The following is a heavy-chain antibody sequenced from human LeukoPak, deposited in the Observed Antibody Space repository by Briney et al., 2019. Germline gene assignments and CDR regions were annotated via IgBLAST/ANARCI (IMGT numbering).Heavy chain of an antibody. D-gene: IGHD6-13*01. CDR2: INHSGST. CDR1: GGSISSSSYY. CDR3: ARGNRSSWLDY. V-gene: IGHV4-39*07. J-gene: IGHJ4*02. Sequence: SETLSLTCTVSGGSISSSSYYWGWIRQPPGKGLEWIGEINHSGSTHYNPSLKSRVTISVDTSKNQFSLKLSSVTAADTAVYYCARGNRSSWLDYWGQGTLVTVSS.